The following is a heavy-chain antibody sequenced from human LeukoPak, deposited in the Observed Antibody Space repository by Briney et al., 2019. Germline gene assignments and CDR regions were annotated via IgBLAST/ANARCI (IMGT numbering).Heavy chain of an antibody. CDR2: IIPMSDTA. CDR3: ARDRPDIVATYYMDV. J-gene: IGHJ6*03. CDR1: GGTFNSYA. D-gene: IGHD5-12*01. V-gene: IGHV1-69*06. Sequence: GASVKVSCKASGGTFNSYAISWVRQAPGQGLEWMGGIIPMSDTANYPQKFRGRLTITADIPTSTVYMELSSLRSDDTAVYYCARDRPDIVATYYMDVWGKGTTVTISS.